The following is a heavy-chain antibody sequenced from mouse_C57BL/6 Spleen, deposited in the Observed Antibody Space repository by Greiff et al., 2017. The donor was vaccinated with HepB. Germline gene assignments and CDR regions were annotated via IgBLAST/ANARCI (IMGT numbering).Heavy chain of an antibody. J-gene: IGHJ3*01. CDR2: INYDGSST. D-gene: IGHD2-1*01. V-gene: IGHV5-16*01. CDR3: ARGYGNYLAWFAY. Sequence: EVKLMESEGGLVQPGSSMKLSCTASGFTFSDYYMAWVRQVPEKGLEWVANINYDGSSTYYLDSLKSRFIISRDNAKNILYLQMSSLKSEDTATYYCARGYGNYLAWFAYWGQGTLVTVSA. CDR1: GFTFSDYY.